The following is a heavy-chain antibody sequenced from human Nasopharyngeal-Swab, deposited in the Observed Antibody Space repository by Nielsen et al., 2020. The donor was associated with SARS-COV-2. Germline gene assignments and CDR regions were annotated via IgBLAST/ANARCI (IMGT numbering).Heavy chain of an antibody. Sequence: ESLKISCAASGVAVSTNFLTWVRQAPGRGLEWVSVIYAGDTTHYADSVKGRFAISRDDSKNTLYLQMNSLKAEDTALYFCARVGGATVPLSTFDIWGPGTMVTVSS. V-gene: IGHV3-53*01. J-gene: IGHJ3*02. CDR1: GVAVSTNF. D-gene: IGHD1-26*01. CDR2: IYAGDTT. CDR3: ARVGGATVPLSTFDI.